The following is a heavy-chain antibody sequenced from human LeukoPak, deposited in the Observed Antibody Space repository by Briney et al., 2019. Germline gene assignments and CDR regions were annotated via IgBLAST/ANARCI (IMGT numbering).Heavy chain of an antibody. V-gene: IGHV4-34*01. CDR2: INHSGST. CDR3: ARVGEYSSSSVDAFDI. CDR1: GGSFSGYY. Sequence: SETLSLTCAVYGGSFSGYYWSWIRQPPGKGLEWIGEINHSGSTNYNPSLKSRVTISVDKSKNQFSLKLSSVTAADTAVYYCARVGEYSSSSVDAFDIWGQGTMVTVSS. D-gene: IGHD6-6*01. J-gene: IGHJ3*02.